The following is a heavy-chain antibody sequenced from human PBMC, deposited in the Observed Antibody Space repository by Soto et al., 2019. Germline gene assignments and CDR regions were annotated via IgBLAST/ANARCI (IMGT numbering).Heavy chain of an antibody. CDR3: AMYYGSGSDYNY. CDR1: GYTFTSYG. Sequence: ASVKVSCKASGYTFTSYGISWVRQAPGQGLEWMGWISAYNGNTNYAQKLRGRVTMTTDTSTSTAYMELRSLRSDDTAVYYCAMYYGSGSDYNYWGQGTLVTVSS. CDR2: ISAYNGNT. J-gene: IGHJ4*02. V-gene: IGHV1-18*01. D-gene: IGHD3-10*01.